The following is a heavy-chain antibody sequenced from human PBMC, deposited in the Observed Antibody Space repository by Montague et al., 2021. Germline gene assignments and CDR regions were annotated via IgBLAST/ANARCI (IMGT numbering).Heavy chain of an antibody. CDR2: IYWNDDK. D-gene: IGHD6-19*01. CDR1: GFSLNTRAVG. Sequence: PALVKPTQTLTLTCNFSGFSLNTRAVGVGWIRQPPGKALEWLALIYWNDDKRYSPSLKSRLTITKDTSKNQVVLTMTNADPVDTATYYCARHNSGWYSDVDYWSQETRVTVSS. CDR3: ARHNSGWYSDVDY. V-gene: IGHV2-5*01. J-gene: IGHJ4*02.